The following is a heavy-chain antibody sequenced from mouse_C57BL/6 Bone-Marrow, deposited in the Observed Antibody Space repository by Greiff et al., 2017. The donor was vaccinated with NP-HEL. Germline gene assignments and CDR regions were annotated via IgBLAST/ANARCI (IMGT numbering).Heavy chain of an antibody. J-gene: IGHJ3*01. V-gene: IGHV14-3*01. CDR3: APAPIYYYGSSWAWFAY. Sequence: EVQLQQSVAELVRPGASVKLSCTASGFNIKNTYMHWVKQRPEQGLEWIGRIDPANGNTKYAPKFQGKATITADTSSNTAYLQLSSLTSEDTAIYYCAPAPIYYYGSSWAWFAYWGQGTLVTVSA. D-gene: IGHD1-1*01. CDR2: IDPANGNT. CDR1: GFNIKNTY.